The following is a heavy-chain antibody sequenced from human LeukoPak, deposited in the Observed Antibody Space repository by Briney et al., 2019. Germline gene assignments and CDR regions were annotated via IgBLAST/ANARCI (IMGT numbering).Heavy chain of an antibody. CDR1: GFTFDDYA. CDR2: ISWNSGSI. Sequence: PGRSLRLSCAASGFTFDDYAMHWVRQAPGKGLEWVSGISWNSGSIGYADSVKGRFTISRDNAKNFLYLQMNSLRAEDTALYYCAKDANYGDCLWYGMDVWGQGTTVTVSS. V-gene: IGHV3-9*01. D-gene: IGHD4-17*01. J-gene: IGHJ6*02. CDR3: AKDANYGDCLWYGMDV.